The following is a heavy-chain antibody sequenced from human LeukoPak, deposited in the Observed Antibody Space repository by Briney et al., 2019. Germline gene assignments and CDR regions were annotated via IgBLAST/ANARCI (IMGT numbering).Heavy chain of an antibody. J-gene: IGHJ5*02. CDR3: ARQVSYYDFWSGYPEGSWFDP. V-gene: IGHV4-39*01. CDR1: GGSISSSSYY. Sequence: SETLSLTCTVSGGSISSSSYYWGWIRQPPGTGLEWIGSIYYSGSTYYNPSLKSRVTISVDTSKNQFSLKLSSVTAADTAVYYCARQVSYYDFWSGYPEGSWFDPWGQGTLVTVSS. CDR2: IYYSGST. D-gene: IGHD3-3*01.